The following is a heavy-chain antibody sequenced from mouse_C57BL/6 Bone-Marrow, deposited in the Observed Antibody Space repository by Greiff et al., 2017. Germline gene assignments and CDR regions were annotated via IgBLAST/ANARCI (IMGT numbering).Heavy chain of an antibody. Sequence: QVQLTESGAELARPGASVKLSCKASGYTFTSYGISWVKQRTGQGLEWIGEIYPRSGNTYYNEKFQGKATLTAEKSSSAAYMELRSRTSEDSAVYFGARRLRRDYAMEYWGQGTSVTGSS. CDR1: GYTFTSYG. D-gene: IGHD2-4*01. V-gene: IGHV1-81*01. J-gene: IGHJ4*01. CDR2: IYPRSGNT. CDR3: ARRLRRDYAMEY.